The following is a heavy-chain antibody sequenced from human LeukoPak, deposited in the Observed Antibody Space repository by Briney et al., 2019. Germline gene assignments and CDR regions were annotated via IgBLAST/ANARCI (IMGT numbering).Heavy chain of an antibody. CDR1: VYTFTSYG. V-gene: IGHV1-18*01. CDR2: ISAYNGNT. D-gene: IGHD3-10*01. Sequence: ASVKVTCKASVYTFTSYGISWVRQAPGQGLEWMGWISAYNGNTNYAQKLQGRVTMTTDTSTSTAYMELRSLRSDDTAVYYCARGITMVRGVYYFDHWGQGTLVTVSS. J-gene: IGHJ4*02. CDR3: ARGITMVRGVYYFDH.